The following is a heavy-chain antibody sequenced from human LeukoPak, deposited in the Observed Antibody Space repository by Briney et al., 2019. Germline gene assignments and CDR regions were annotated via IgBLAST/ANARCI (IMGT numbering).Heavy chain of an antibody. CDR2: IDPSDSYT. CDR1: GYSFTSYW. Sequence: GESLKISCKGSGYSFTSYWISWVRQMPGKGLEWMGRIDPSDSYTNYSPSFQGHVTISADKSISTAYLQWSSLKASDTAMYYCARREAYCSSTSCRPFDYWGQGTLVTVSS. D-gene: IGHD2-2*01. CDR3: ARREAYCSSTSCRPFDY. J-gene: IGHJ4*02. V-gene: IGHV5-10-1*01.